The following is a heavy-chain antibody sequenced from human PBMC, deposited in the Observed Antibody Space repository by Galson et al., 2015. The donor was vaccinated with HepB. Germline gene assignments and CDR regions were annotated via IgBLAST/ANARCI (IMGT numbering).Heavy chain of an antibody. CDR2: FDPEHGET. CDR1: GYTLTAFS. V-gene: IGHV1-24*01. CDR3: ATPRYSSSWYFFDY. D-gene: IGHD6-13*01. J-gene: IGHJ4*02. Sequence: SAKVPRKAPGYTLTAFSMHWVRQPPGKGLEWMGGFDPEHGETMYAQKFQGRVTMTEDTSTDTAYMELSRLRSEDTAVYYCATPRYSSSWYFFDYWGQGTLVTVSS.